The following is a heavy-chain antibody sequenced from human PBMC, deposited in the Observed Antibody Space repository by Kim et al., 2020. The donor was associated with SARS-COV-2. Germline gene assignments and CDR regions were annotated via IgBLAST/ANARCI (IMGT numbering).Heavy chain of an antibody. CDR2: ISSNGDST. CDR1: GFTFSNYA. D-gene: IGHD3-22*01. J-gene: IGHJ4*02. CDR3: ASRAHSSGFIGLPYLDY. V-gene: IGHV3-64D*09. Sequence: GGSLRLSCSVSGFTFSNYAMHWVRQAPGKGLEYVSAISSNGDSTYYADSLKGRFTVSRDNSKNTLYLQMSSLRPEDTAVYYCASRAHSSGFIGLPYLDYWGQGTLVTVSS.